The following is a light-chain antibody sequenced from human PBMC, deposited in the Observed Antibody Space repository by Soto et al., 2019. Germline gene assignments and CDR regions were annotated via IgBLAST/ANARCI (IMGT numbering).Light chain of an antibody. Sequence: DIQMTQSPSSLSASVGDRVTITCRASQGISNYLAWYQQKPGKVPKLLIYAASTLQSGVPSRFSGSGSGTDFTLTISSVQPEDVATYYCQKYNSASGTFGQGTRLEIK. CDR3: QKYNSASGT. J-gene: IGKJ5*01. V-gene: IGKV1-27*01. CDR1: QGISNY. CDR2: AAS.